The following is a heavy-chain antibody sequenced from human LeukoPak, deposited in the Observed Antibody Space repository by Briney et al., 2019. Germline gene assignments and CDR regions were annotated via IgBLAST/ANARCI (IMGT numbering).Heavy chain of an antibody. Sequence: SETLSLTCIVSGGSMRSTSYYWDWIRQPPGKGLEWIGYIYYSGSTNYNPSLKSRVTISVDTSKNQFSLKLSSVTAADTAVYYCARDNRGRYSYYYYYGMDVWGQGTTVTVSS. J-gene: IGHJ6*02. V-gene: IGHV4-61*01. D-gene: IGHD3-9*01. CDR2: IYYSGST. CDR3: ARDNRGRYSYYYYYGMDV. CDR1: GGSMRSTSYY.